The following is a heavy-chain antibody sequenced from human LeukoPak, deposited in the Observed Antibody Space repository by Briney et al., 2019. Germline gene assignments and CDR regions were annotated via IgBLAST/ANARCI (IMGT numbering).Heavy chain of an antibody. CDR1: AGSISSNY. CDR3: ARDFHSSGPNWFDP. J-gene: IGHJ5*02. Sequence: SQTLSLTSPLSAGSISSNYSSWIRQPAGNGLEWIGYIYDRGCTNYIPSLKSRVTISVDTSKNQFSLKLSSVYAGDTAVYDCARDFHSSGPNWFDPWGQGTLVTVSS. V-gene: IGHV4-59*01. CDR2: IYDRGCT.